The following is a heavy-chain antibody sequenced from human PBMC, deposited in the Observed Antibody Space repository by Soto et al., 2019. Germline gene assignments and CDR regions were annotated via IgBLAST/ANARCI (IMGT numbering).Heavy chain of an antibody. J-gene: IGHJ4*02. V-gene: IGHV3-23*01. D-gene: IGHD3-10*01. Sequence: ETLSLTCAVSGGSISSGGYSWSWVRQVPGKGLEWVSAISAGGDGTYSADSVKGRFTISRDNSKNTLYLQMNSLRADDTAVYYCAKAYYSGSGSYGGFDYWGQGTLVTVSS. CDR1: GGSISSGGYS. CDR3: AKAYYSGSGSYGGFDY. CDR2: ISAGGDGT.